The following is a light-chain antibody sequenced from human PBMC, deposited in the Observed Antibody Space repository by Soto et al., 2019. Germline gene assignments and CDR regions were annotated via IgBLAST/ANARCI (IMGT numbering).Light chain of an antibody. CDR1: TPNIGSNY. Sequence: QSVLTQPPSASGTPGQRVTISCSGSTPNIGSNYVYWYQQLPGTAPKLLIYSNNQRPSGVPDRFSGSKSGTSASLAISGLRSEDEGDYYCAAWDDSLSGSYVFGTGTKLTVL. V-gene: IGLV1-47*02. CDR2: SNN. CDR3: AAWDDSLSGSYV. J-gene: IGLJ1*01.